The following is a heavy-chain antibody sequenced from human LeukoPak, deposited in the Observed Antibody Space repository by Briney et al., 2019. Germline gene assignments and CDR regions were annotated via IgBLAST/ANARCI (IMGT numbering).Heavy chain of an antibody. Sequence: SETLSLTCAVSGGSISSGGYSWSWIRQPPGKGLEWIGYIYHSGSTYYNPSLKSRVTISVDRSKNQFSLKLSSVTAADTAVYYCARDRRGSSSSRIDYWGQGTLVTVSS. CDR3: ARDRRGSSSSRIDY. V-gene: IGHV4-30-2*01. D-gene: IGHD6-6*01. CDR1: GGSISSGGYS. CDR2: IYHSGST. J-gene: IGHJ4*02.